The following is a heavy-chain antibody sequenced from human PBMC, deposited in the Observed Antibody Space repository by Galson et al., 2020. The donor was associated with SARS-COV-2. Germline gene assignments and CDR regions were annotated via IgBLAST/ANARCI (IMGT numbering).Heavy chain of an antibody. Sequence: NSGGSLRLSCAASGFKFSDYFMSWVRQAPGKGLEWVSYISRSGSYIHYADSVTGRFTTSRDNAKNSLNLQMNSLRVEDTAVYYCARVGDCSGGICYGAEYFQHWGQGTLVTVSS. CDR1: GFKFSDYF. D-gene: IGHD2-15*01. CDR2: ISRSGSYI. J-gene: IGHJ1*01. V-gene: IGHV3-11*04. CDR3: ARVGDCSGGICYGAEYFQH.